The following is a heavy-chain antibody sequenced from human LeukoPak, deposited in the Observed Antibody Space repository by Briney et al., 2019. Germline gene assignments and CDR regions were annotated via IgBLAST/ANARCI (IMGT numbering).Heavy chain of an antibody. Sequence: TSETLSLTCTVSGGSISSYYWSWIRQPPGKGLEWIGYIYYSESTNYNPSLKSRVTISVDTSKNQFSLKLSSVTAADTAVYYCAREGDGTYYYDSSGFSDGMDVWGQGTTVTVSS. D-gene: IGHD3-22*01. V-gene: IGHV4-59*01. J-gene: IGHJ6*02. CDR3: AREGDGTYYYDSSGFSDGMDV. CDR2: IYYSEST. CDR1: GGSISSYY.